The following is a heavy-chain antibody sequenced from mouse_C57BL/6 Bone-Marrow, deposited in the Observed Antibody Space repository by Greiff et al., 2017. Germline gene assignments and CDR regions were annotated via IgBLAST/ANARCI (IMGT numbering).Heavy chain of an antibody. J-gene: IGHJ1*03. CDR2: ILPGSGST. CDR1: GYTFTGSW. D-gene: IGHD1-1*01. CDR3: ARRDDCGSSHWYFDV. Sequence: VQRVESGAELMKPGASVKLSCKATGYTFTGSWIEWVKQRPGHGLEWIGEILPGSGSTHYNEKFKGKATFTVDTSSNTAYMQLSSLTTEDSAIYYCARRDDCGSSHWYFDVWGTGTTVTVSS. V-gene: IGHV1-9*01.